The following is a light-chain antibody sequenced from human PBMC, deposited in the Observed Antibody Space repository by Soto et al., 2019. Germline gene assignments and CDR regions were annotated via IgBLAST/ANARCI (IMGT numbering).Light chain of an antibody. J-gene: IGKJ1*01. CDR2: AAS. CDR1: QTISFY. V-gene: IGKV1-39*01. CDR3: HQSYSIPET. Sequence: DIQMTQSPSSLSASVGDRVTITCRASQTISFYLNWYQQKPGKAPKLLIYAASNLQSGVPSRFSASGSGTDFTLTLNSLQPEDFATYYCHQSYSIPETFGQGTKVEIK.